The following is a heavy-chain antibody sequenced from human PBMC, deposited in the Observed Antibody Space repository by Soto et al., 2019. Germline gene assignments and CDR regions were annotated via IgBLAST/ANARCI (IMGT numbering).Heavy chain of an antibody. CDR1: GGSIRTSRSY. J-gene: IGHJ5*02. CDR3: ARQPTTGDTDLGFDP. CDR2: IFYSGST. Sequence: QLQLLESGPGLVKASETLSLTCSVSGGSIRTSRSYWAWIRQPPGKGLEWLANIFYSGSTFYNPSRARRVSVSVDTSKNEFSLKVRSVTAADTAVYYCARQPTTGDTDLGFDPWGQGTLVTVSS. V-gene: IGHV4-39*01. D-gene: IGHD2-21*01.